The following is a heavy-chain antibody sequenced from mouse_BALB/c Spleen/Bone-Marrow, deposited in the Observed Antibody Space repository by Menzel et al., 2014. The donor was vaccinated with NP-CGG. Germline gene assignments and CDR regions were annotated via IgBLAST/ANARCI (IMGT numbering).Heavy chain of an antibody. CDR2: IYPGGGYS. V-gene: IGHV1-63*02. CDR3: ARWGDGYPFYGMDY. D-gene: IGHD2-3*01. J-gene: IGHJ4*01. CDR1: GYTFTNNW. Sequence: QVQLQQSGAELVRPGTSVKISCKASGYTFTNNWLGWIKQRPGHGLEWIGDIYPGGGYSNYNEKFKGKVTLTADTSSSTAYMQLSSLTSEDSAVHLCARWGDGYPFYGMDYWGQGTSVTVSS.